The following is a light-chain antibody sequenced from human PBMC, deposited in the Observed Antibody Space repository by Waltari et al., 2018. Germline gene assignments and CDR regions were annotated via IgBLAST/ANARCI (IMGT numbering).Light chain of an antibody. J-gene: IGLJ3*02. Sequence: QSALTQPASVSGSPGQSITISCTGTSSDVGGYNYVSWYQQHPGKAPKLMIYDVSKRPSVVSNRFSGSKSGNTASLTISGLQAEDEADYYCSPYTSSSNWVFGGGTKLTVL. CDR1: SSDVGGYNY. CDR2: DVS. V-gene: IGLV2-14*01. CDR3: SPYTSSSNWV.